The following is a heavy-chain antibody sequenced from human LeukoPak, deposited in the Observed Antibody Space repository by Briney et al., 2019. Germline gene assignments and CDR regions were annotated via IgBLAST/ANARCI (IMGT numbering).Heavy chain of an antibody. CDR1: GFTFSSYW. V-gene: IGHV3-7*01. D-gene: IGHD4-17*01. Sequence: GGSLRLSCAASGFTFSSYWMSWVRQAPGKGLEWVAHIKQDGSEKYYVDSVKGRFTISRDNAKNSLYLQMNSLRAEDTAVYYCARDRGDLYGDYEDYWGQGTLVTVSS. CDR2: IKQDGSEK. J-gene: IGHJ4*02. CDR3: ARDRGDLYGDYEDY.